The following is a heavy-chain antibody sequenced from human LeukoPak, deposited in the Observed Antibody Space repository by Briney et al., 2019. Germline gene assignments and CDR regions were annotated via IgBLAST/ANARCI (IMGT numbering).Heavy chain of an antibody. D-gene: IGHD3-3*01. CDR1: GFTFSSYA. V-gene: IGHV3-23*01. Sequence: PGGSLRLSCAASGFTFSSYAMSWVRQAPGKGLEWVSAISGSGGSTYYADSVKGRFTISRDNSKNTLYLQMNSLRAEDTAVYYCAKDWRSTPSHPYYYYYYMDVWGKGTTVTVSS. CDR2: ISGSGGST. CDR3: AKDWRSTPSHPYYYYYYMDV. J-gene: IGHJ6*03.